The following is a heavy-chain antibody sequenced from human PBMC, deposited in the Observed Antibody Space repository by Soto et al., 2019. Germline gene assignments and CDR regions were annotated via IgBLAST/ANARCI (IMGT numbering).Heavy chain of an antibody. Sequence: QITLKASGPTLAKPTQTLTLTCSFSGLPLSTSGAGVGWTLQPPGKPLEWLALIYWDDDKRYSPSLKSRRTITQDTSTHQVVLTMTNMDPVDTATYYCAHRRVWDSYGPFFDYRGQGTLVTVCS. V-gene: IGHV2-5*02. CDR3: AHRRVWDSYGPFFDY. D-gene: IGHD5-18*01. CDR2: IYWDDDK. CDR1: GLPLSTSGAG. J-gene: IGHJ4*02.